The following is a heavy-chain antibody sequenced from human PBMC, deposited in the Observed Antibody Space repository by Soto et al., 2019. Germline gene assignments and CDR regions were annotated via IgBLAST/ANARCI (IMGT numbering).Heavy chain of an antibody. CDR2: ISRNGSGI. J-gene: IGHJ4*02. D-gene: IGHD3-22*01. V-gene: IGHV3-21*06. Sequence: PGGSLRLSCVASGFAFSRYSMTWVRQAPGKGLEWVSSISRNGSGIYYADSLKGRFTISRDNAKNSLYLQMDSLRAEDTALYYCARNPKSLYFSDSSDYAWGQGSLVTVSS. CDR3: ARNPKSLYFSDSSDYA. CDR1: GFAFSRYS.